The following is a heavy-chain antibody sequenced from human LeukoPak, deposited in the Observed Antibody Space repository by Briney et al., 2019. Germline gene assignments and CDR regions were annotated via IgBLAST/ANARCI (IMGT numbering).Heavy chain of an antibody. J-gene: IGHJ4*02. CDR1: GYTFTSYA. Sequence: ASVKVSCKASGYTFTSYAMHWVRQAPGQRLEWMGWINAGTGNTKYSQKFQGRVTITRDTSASTAYMELSSLRSEDTAVYYCARERRGSYGGFDYWGQGTLVTVSS. CDR2: INAGTGNT. CDR3: ARERRGSYGGFDY. V-gene: IGHV1-3*01. D-gene: IGHD1-26*01.